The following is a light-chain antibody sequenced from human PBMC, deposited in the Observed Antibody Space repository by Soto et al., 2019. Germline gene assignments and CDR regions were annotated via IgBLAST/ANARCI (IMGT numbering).Light chain of an antibody. CDR3: QQRGNWPRT. Sequence: EIVLTQSPATLSLSPGERATLSCRASQSVSSSLAWYQQKPGQAPRLLIYDASNRATGIPARFSGSGSGTDFTLSISSLEPDDFAVYYCQQRGNWPRTFGQGTKVEIK. V-gene: IGKV3-11*01. J-gene: IGKJ2*01. CDR1: QSVSSS. CDR2: DAS.